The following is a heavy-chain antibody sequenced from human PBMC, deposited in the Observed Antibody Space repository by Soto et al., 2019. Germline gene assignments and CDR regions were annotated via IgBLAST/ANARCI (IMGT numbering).Heavy chain of an antibody. D-gene: IGHD3-3*01. Sequence: ASVKVSCKASGYTFSRYYMHWVRQAPGQGLEWMGIINPSGGSTSYAQKFQGRVTMTRDTSTSTVYMELSSLRSEDTAVYYCASRLFGLGSLDCWGPGTLVTVSS. CDR2: INPSGGST. CDR3: ASRLFGLGSLDC. J-gene: IGHJ4*02. V-gene: IGHV1-46*01. CDR1: GYTFSRYY.